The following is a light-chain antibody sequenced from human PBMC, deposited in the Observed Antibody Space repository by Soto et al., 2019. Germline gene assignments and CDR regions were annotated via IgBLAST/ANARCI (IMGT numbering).Light chain of an antibody. Sequence: DIQMTQSPSSLSASVGDEVTITCRASQTIMTYLNWYQLKPGKPPRLLIYAASSLQSGVPSRFSGSGSGTEFTLTISRLQPEDFATYSGQQSYNSPPTFGQGTKVEIK. CDR1: QTIMTY. CDR2: AAS. CDR3: QQSYNSPPT. V-gene: IGKV1-39*01. J-gene: IGKJ1*01.